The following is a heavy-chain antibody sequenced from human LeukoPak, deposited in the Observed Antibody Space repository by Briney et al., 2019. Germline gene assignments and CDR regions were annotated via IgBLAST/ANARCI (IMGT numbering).Heavy chain of an antibody. CDR1: AYTFTGYY. D-gene: IGHD2-21*02. CDR3: ARDGGAYCGGDCYFADDY. CDR2: INPNSGGT. Sequence: ASVKVSCKASAYTFTGYYMHWVRQAPGQGLEWMGWINPNSGGTDYAQKFQGRVTMTRDTSISTAYMELSRLRSDDTAVYYCARDGGAYCGGDCYFADDYWGQGTLVTVSS. V-gene: IGHV1-2*02. J-gene: IGHJ4*02.